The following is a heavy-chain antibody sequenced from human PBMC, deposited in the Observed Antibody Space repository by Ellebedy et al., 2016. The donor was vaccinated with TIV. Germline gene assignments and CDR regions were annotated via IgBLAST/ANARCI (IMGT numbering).Heavy chain of an antibody. CDR3: AKDRSHTGMVGGGFDP. D-gene: IGHD3-10*02. CDR1: GFTFSTYA. V-gene: IGHV3-23*01. Sequence: GESLKISCVASGFTFSTYAMSWVRQAPGKGLEWVSALSNSGGRTYYADSVKGRFTISRDNSKNTLYLQMNSLRAEDTAVYYCAKDRSHTGMVGGGFDPWGQGTLVTVSS. J-gene: IGHJ5*02. CDR2: LSNSGGRT.